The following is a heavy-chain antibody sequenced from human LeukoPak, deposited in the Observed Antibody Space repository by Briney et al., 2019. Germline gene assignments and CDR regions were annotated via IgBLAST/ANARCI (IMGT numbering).Heavy chain of an antibody. Sequence: GGSLRLSCAASGFIFSDAWMNWVRQAPGKGLEWVAVISYDGSNKYYADSVKGRFTISRDNSKNTLYLQMNSLRAEDTAVYYCARDSSSGWYYWFDPWGQGTLVTVSS. CDR1: GFIFSDAW. CDR3: ARDSSSGWYYWFDP. CDR2: ISYDGSNK. J-gene: IGHJ5*02. D-gene: IGHD6-19*01. V-gene: IGHV3-30*03.